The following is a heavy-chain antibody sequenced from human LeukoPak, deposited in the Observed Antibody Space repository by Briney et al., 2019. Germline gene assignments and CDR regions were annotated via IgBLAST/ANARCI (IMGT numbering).Heavy chain of an antibody. V-gene: IGHV4-39*07. CDR2: IYYSGST. Sequence: SETLSLTCTVSGGSISSSSYYWGWIRQPPGKGLEWIGSIYYSGSTYYNPSLKSRVTISVDTSKNQFSLKLSSVTAADTAVYYCARVQEWPDNWFDPWGQGTLVTVSS. D-gene: IGHD3-3*01. CDR1: GGSISSSSYY. CDR3: ARVQEWPDNWFDP. J-gene: IGHJ5*02.